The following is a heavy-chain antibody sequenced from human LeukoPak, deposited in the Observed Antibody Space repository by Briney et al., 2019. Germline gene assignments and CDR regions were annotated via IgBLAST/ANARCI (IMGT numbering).Heavy chain of an antibody. V-gene: IGHV4-59*12. CDR2: IYYSGST. CDR1: GGPISSYY. J-gene: IGHJ4*02. Sequence: ASETLSLTCTVSGGPISSYYWSWIRQPPAKGLEWIGYIYYSGSTNYNPSLKSRVTISVDTSKNQFSLKLSSVTAADTAVYYCARVVHMRFDYWGQGTLVTVSS. CDR3: ARVVHMRFDY.